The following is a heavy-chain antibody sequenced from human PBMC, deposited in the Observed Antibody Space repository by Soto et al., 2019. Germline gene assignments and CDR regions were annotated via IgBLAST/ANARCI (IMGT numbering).Heavy chain of an antibody. CDR1: GYTFTSYG. D-gene: IGHD3-10*01. V-gene: IGHV1-18*01. Sequence: QVQLVQSGAEVKKPGASVKVSCKASGYTFTSYGISWARQAPGQGLEWMGWISAYNGNTNYAQKLQGRVTMTTDTSTSTAYMELRSLRSDDTAVYYCAREAVLLWFGELFDYYYMDVWGKGTTVTVSS. CDR2: ISAYNGNT. CDR3: AREAVLLWFGELFDYYYMDV. J-gene: IGHJ6*03.